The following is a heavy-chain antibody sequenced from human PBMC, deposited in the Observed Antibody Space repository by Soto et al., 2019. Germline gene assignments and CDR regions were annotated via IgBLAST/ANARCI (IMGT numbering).Heavy chain of an antibody. J-gene: IGHJ4*02. V-gene: IGHV3-23*01. CDR1: GFTFSSYA. Sequence: GGSLRLSCAASGFTFSSYAMSWVRQAPGKGLEWVSAISGSGGSTYYADSVKGRFTISRDNPKNTLYLQMNSLRAEDTVVYYCAKAKAVGYCSSTSCYIYFDYWGQGTLVTVSS. CDR2: ISGSGGST. D-gene: IGHD2-2*02. CDR3: AKAKAVGYCSSTSCYIYFDY.